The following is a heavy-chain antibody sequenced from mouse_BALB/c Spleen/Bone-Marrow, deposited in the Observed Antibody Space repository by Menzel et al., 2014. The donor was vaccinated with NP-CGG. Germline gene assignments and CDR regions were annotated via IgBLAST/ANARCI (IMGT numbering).Heavy chain of an antibody. CDR1: GYTFTSYW. Sequence: VQLQQSGAELVRPGASVKLSCRASGYTFTSYWINWVKQRPGQGLEWIGNIYPSDSYTNYNQRFKDKATLTVDKSSSTAYMQLSSPTSEDSAVYYSTRYGNSHYYAMDYWGQGTSVTVSS. V-gene: IGHV1-69*02. D-gene: IGHD1-1*01. J-gene: IGHJ4*01. CDR3: TRYGNSHYYAMDY. CDR2: IYPSDSYT.